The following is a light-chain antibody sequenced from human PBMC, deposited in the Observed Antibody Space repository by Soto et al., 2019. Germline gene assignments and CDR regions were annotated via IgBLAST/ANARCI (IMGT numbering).Light chain of an antibody. Sequence: IVMTQSASTLSVSPGEGTTLSCRASQTVSRNYLAWYQQKRGQAPRLLIYAASNRAPGIPDRFSGSGSGTDFTLTIIRLEPEDFAVFYCQQYAASPITFAQRTRPEIK. V-gene: IGKV3-20*01. CDR2: AAS. CDR3: QQYAASPIT. J-gene: IGKJ5*01. CDR1: QTVSRNY.